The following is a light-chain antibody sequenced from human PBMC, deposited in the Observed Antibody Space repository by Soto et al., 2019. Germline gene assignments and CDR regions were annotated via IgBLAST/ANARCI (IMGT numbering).Light chain of an antibody. Sequence: DVQMTHFPSSLSASVGDRVTITCQASQDISNYLNWYQQKPGKAPKLLIYDASNLETGVPSRFSGSGSGTDFTFTISSLQPEDIATYYCQQYDNLPLTFGGGTKVDIK. CDR3: QQYDNLPLT. V-gene: IGKV1-33*01. CDR1: QDISNY. CDR2: DAS. J-gene: IGKJ4*01.